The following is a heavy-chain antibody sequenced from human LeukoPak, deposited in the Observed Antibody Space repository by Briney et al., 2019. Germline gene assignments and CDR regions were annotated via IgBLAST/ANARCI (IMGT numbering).Heavy chain of an antibody. J-gene: IGHJ4*02. Sequence: SETLSLTCTVSGGSISSGSYYWSCIRQPAGKGLEWIGRIYTSGSTNYNPSLKSRVTISVDTSKNRFSLKLSSVTAADTAAYYCAREIGYCGSTSCPFDYWGQGTLVTVSS. CDR1: GGSISSGSYY. CDR2: IYTSGST. V-gene: IGHV4-61*02. CDR3: AREIGYCGSTSCPFDY. D-gene: IGHD2-2*01.